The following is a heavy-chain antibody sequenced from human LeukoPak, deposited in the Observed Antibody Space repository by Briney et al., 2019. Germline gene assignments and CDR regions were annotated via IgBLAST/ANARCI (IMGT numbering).Heavy chain of an antibody. CDR1: GFTFSSYE. CDR3: ARSSGWYSFDY. V-gene: IGHV3-48*03. Sequence: GGSLGLSCAASGFTFSSYEMNWVRQAPGKGLEWVSYISSSDSTIYYADSVKGRFTISRDNAKNSLYLQMNSLRAEDTAVYYCARSSGWYSFDYWGQGTLVTVSS. D-gene: IGHD6-19*01. J-gene: IGHJ4*02. CDR2: ISSSDSTI.